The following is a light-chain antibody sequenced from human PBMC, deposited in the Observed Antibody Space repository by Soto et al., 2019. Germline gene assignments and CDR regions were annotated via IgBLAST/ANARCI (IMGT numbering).Light chain of an antibody. Sequence: QSVLTQPPSVSGAPGQRVTISCTGSSSNIGAGYDVHWYQQLPGTAPKLLIYGNTNRPSGVPDRFSGSKSGTSASLAITGLQAEDEAAYYCQSYDRALSGSMFGGGTKVTVL. CDR1: SSNIGAGYD. V-gene: IGLV1-40*01. J-gene: IGLJ3*02. CDR3: QSYDRALSGSM. CDR2: GNT.